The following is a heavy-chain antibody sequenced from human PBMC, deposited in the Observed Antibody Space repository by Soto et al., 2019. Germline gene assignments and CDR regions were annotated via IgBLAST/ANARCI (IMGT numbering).Heavy chain of an antibody. CDR2: IYYSGST. Sequence: SETLSLTCTVSGGSISSGGYYWSWIRQHPGKGLEWIGYIYYSGSTCYNPSLKSRVTISVDTSKNQFSLKLSSVTAADTAVYYCARNSGIAAAIDYWGQGTLVTVSS. CDR3: ARNSGIAAAIDY. V-gene: IGHV4-31*03. J-gene: IGHJ4*02. CDR1: GGSISSGGYY. D-gene: IGHD6-13*01.